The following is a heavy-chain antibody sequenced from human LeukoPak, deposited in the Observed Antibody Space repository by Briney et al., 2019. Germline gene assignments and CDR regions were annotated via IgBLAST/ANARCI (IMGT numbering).Heavy chain of an antibody. J-gene: IGHJ4*02. CDR1: GGSFNSYV. CDR2: IIPILNVA. CDR3: ARAIYSSSPFDY. Sequence: SVKVSCKASGGSFNSYVITWVRQAPGQGLEWMGRIIPILNVANFAQKFQGRVTMTRDTSTSTVYMELSSLRSEDTAVYYCARAIYSSSPFDYWGQGTLVTVSS. V-gene: IGHV1-69*04. D-gene: IGHD6-6*01.